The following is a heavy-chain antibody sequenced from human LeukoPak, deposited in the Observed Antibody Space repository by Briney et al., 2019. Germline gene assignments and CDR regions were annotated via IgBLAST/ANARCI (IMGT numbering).Heavy chain of an antibody. Sequence: NPGGSLRLSCAASGFSFSNAWMTWVRQAPGKGLEWVGRIKSKIDGESTDYTEPVKGRFTISRDVSKNTLYLQMNSLKSEDTAVYYCTTYKVTTAFDLWGRGTLVTVSS. J-gene: IGHJ2*01. V-gene: IGHV3-15*01. CDR3: TTYKVTTAFDL. CDR2: IKSKIDGEST. CDR1: GFSFSNAW. D-gene: IGHD4-17*01.